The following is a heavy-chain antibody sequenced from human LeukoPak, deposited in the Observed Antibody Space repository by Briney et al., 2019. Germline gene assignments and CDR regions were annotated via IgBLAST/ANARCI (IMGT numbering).Heavy chain of an antibody. D-gene: IGHD3-10*01. CDR3: AKGRGSYNALDI. CDR2: ISYHGRNI. Sequence: GGSLRLSCAASGFIFGNYAMHWVRQAPSKGLEWVAAISYHGRNIYYADSVKGRFIISRDNSENTLYLQMSSLTTEDTAMYYCAKGRGSYNALDIWGQGTVVTVSS. J-gene: IGHJ3*02. V-gene: IGHV3-30-3*01. CDR1: GFIFGNYA.